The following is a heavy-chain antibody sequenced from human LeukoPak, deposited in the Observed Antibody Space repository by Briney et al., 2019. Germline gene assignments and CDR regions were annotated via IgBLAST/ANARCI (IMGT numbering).Heavy chain of an antibody. J-gene: IGHJ5*02. CDR1: GHTFTTYY. Sequence: ASVKVSCKASGHTFTTYYVHLVRQAPGQGLEWMGVINPSGDGTNYPQRFQGRVTLTRDMSTSTVCMELTSLRSEDTAMYYCAKETPNTGWFDPWGQGTLVTVSS. CDR3: AKETPNTGWFDP. V-gene: IGHV1-46*01. CDR2: INPSGDGT. D-gene: IGHD1-14*01.